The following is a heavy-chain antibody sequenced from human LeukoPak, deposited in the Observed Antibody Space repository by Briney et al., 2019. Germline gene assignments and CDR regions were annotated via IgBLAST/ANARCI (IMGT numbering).Heavy chain of an antibody. D-gene: IGHD6-13*01. V-gene: IGHV3-11*03. CDR2: ISSSSSYT. CDR1: GFSLSTYA. CDR3: AAGTAADF. J-gene: IGHJ4*02. Sequence: GGSLRLSCSASGFSLSTYAMHWIRQAPGKGLEWISYISSSSSYTDYADSVKGRFTISRDNAKSALYLQMNSLRLEDTAVYYCAAGTAADFWGQGTLVTVSS.